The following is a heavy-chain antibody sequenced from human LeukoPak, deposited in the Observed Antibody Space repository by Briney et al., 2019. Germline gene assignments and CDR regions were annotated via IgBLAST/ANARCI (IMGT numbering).Heavy chain of an antibody. CDR3: ARDGSIAAAGTGAFDI. V-gene: IGHV3-21*01. J-gene: IGHJ3*02. CDR2: ISGSSSYI. CDR1: GFTFSSYS. D-gene: IGHD6-13*01. Sequence: PGGSLRLSCAASGFTFSSYSMNWVRQAPGKGLEWVSSISGSSSYIYYADSVKGRFTISRDNAKNSLYLQMNSLRAEDTAVYYCARDGSIAAAGTGAFDIWGQGTMVTLSS.